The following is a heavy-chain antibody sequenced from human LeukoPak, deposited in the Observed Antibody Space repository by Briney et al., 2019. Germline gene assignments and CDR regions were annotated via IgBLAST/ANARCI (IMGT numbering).Heavy chain of an antibody. CDR3: ASDIADYGGNSVS. CDR1: GYTFTSYY. V-gene: IGHV1-46*01. J-gene: IGHJ4*02. CDR2: INPSGGST. D-gene: IGHD4-23*01. Sequence: ASVKVSCKASGYTFTSYYMHWVRQAPGQGLEWMGTINPSGGSTSYAQKFQGRVTMTRDMSTSTVYMELSGLRSEDTAVYYCASDIADYGGNSVSWGQGTLVTVSS.